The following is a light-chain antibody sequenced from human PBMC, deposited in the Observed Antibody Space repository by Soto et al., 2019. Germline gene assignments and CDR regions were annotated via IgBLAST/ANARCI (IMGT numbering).Light chain of an antibody. V-gene: IGKV1-5*01. Sequence: DIQVTQSPSTLSASVGDRVTITCGASQSIGTWLAWYQQKPGKAPKLLIFDASTLESGVPSRFSGSGSGTDFTLTISSLQPDDFATSYCQQYSDSSGAFGQGTSVEIK. J-gene: IGKJ1*01. CDR3: QQYSDSSGA. CDR1: QSIGTW. CDR2: DAS.